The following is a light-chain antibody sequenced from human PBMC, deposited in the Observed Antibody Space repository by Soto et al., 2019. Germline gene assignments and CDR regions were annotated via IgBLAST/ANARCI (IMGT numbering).Light chain of an antibody. CDR3: QQLNSYPRS. CDR2: DAS. Sequence: IQLTQSPSSLSASVGDRVTITCRASQGISSHLAWYQQKPGKAPNLLIYDASSLQSGVPSRFSGSGSGTDFTLTISTLQPEDFATYYCQQLNSYPRSFGPGTKVDIK. V-gene: IGKV1-9*01. J-gene: IGKJ3*01. CDR1: QGISSH.